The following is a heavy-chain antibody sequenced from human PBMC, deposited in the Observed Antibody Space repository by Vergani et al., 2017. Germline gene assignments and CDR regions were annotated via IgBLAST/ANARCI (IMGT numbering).Heavy chain of an antibody. J-gene: IGHJ3*02. Sequence: QLQLQESGPGLVKPSETLSLTCTVSGGSISSSSYYWGWIRQPPGKGLEWIGSIYYSGSTYHNPSLKSRVTISVDTSKKQFSLKLSSVTAADTAVYYCARVAYPPIYCSSTSCYTGAFDIWGQGTMVTVSS. D-gene: IGHD2-2*02. CDR2: IYYSGST. CDR3: ARVAYPPIYCSSTSCYTGAFDI. CDR1: GGSISSSSYY. V-gene: IGHV4-39*07.